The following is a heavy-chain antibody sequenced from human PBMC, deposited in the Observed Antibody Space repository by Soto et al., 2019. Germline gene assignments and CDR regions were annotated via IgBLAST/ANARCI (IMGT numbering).Heavy chain of an antibody. CDR1: GFNFSGSA. V-gene: IGHV3-73*02. Sequence: VQLVESGGGLVQPGGSLKLSCAASGFNFSGSALHWVRQASGKGLEWVGRIRSKGKGNATAYGASVKGRFTISRDDSENTAYLQMNSLKIEDTAVYYCSSPVEGSNQSEYWGQGTLVTVSS. D-gene: IGHD2-21*01. J-gene: IGHJ4*02. CDR2: IRSKGKGNAT. CDR3: SSPVEGSNQSEY.